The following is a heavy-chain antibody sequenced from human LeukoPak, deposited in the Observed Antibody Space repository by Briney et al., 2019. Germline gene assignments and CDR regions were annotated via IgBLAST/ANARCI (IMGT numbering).Heavy chain of an antibody. CDR2: LWYDGSIT. CDR3: ARDPQHSMDV. Sequence: GGSLRLSCVASGYTFSSHGMHWARQAPGKGLEWVAVLWYDGSITYYADSVKGRFTISRDDSKNTLYLQMNSLRADDSAVYYCARDPQHSMDVWGQGTTVTVSS. V-gene: IGHV3-33*01. J-gene: IGHJ6*02. CDR1: GYTFSSHG. D-gene: IGHD5-18*01.